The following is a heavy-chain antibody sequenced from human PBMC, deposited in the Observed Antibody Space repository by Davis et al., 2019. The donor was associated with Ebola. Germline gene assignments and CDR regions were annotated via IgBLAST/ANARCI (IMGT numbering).Heavy chain of an antibody. D-gene: IGHD6-13*01. J-gene: IGHJ5*02. CDR1: GGSVSSGSYY. V-gene: IGHV4-61*01. CDR3: ARGEDSSSWEVIRPDNWFDP. CDR2: IYYSGST. Sequence: PSETLSLTCTVSGGSVSSGSYYWSWIRQPPGKGLEWIGYIYYSGSTNYNPSLKSRVTISVDTSKNQFSLKLSSVTAADTAVYYCARGEDSSSWEVIRPDNWFDPWGQGTLVTVSS.